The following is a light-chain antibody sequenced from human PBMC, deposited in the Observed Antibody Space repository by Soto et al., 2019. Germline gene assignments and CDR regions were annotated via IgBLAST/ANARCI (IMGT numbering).Light chain of an antibody. J-gene: IGKJ5*01. V-gene: IGKV3-15*01. CDR3: QQYNNWPPGST. CDR1: QSVSSN. Sequence: EIVMTQSPATLSVSPGERATLSCRASQSVSSNLAWYQQKPGQAPRLLIYGASTRATGIPARFSGSGSGTELTLTISSLQSEDFAVYYCQQYNNWPPGSTFGQGTRLEIK. CDR2: GAS.